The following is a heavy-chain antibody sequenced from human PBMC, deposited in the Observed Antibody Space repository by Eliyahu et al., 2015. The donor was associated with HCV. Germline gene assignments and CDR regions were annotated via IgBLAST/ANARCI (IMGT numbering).Heavy chain of an antibody. CDR2: INHSGST. D-gene: IGHD3-3*01. V-gene: IGHV4-34*01. J-gene: IGHJ6*02. CDR1: GGSFSGYY. CDR3: ASSLTIFGVVKYYYGMDV. Sequence: QVQLQQWGAGLLKPSETLSLTCVVYGGSFSGYYWSWIRQPPGKGLEWIGEINHSGSTNYNPSLKSRVTISVDTSKHQFSLKLNSVTAADTAVYYCASSLTIFGVVKYYYGMDVWGQGTTVTVSS.